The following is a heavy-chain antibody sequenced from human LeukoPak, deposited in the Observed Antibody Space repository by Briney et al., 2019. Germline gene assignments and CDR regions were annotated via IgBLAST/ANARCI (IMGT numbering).Heavy chain of an antibody. CDR3: ARHRPLYGSGSLDY. D-gene: IGHD3-10*01. Sequence: GGSLRLSCAASGFTFSSYSMNWVRQAPGKGLEWVSSISSSSSYIYYADSVKGRFTISRDNAKNSLYLQMNSLRAEDTAVYYCARHRPLYGSGSLDYWGQGTLVTVSS. CDR2: ISSSSSYI. CDR1: GFTFSSYS. V-gene: IGHV3-21*04. J-gene: IGHJ4*02.